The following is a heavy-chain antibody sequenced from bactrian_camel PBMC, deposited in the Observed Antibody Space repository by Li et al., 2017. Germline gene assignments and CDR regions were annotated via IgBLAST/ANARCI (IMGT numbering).Heavy chain of an antibody. Sequence: VESGGGSVQAGGHLRLSCAASGRIYSDYVMGWFRQFSGKQREAVATIDGSGRTVYADSMKGRFAISFDYAEKILYLEMNNLNDEDTALYRCAASWGMSAMAALGRIAQDDFGYWGEGTQVTVS. D-gene: IGHD5*01. V-gene: IGHV3S53*01. CDR1: GRIYSDYV. CDR3: AASWGMSAMAALGRIAQDDFGY. CDR2: IDGSGRT. J-gene: IGHJ6*01.